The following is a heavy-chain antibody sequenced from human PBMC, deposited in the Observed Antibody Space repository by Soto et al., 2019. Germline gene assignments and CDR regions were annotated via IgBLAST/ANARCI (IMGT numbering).Heavy chain of an antibody. Sequence: QVQLQESGPGLVKPSQTLSLTCTVSGGSISSGGYYWSWIRQHPGKGLEWIGYIYYSGSTYYNPSLKSRVTISVDTSKNQFSLKLSSVTAADRAVYYCAREVFYGSDRNWFDPWGQGTLVTVSS. CDR2: IYYSGST. V-gene: IGHV4-31*03. J-gene: IGHJ5*02. CDR1: GGSISSGGYY. CDR3: AREVFYGSDRNWFDP. D-gene: IGHD3-10*01.